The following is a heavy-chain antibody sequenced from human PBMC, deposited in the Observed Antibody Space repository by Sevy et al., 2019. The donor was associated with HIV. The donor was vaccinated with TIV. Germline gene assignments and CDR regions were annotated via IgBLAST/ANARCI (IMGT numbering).Heavy chain of an antibody. J-gene: IGHJ6*02. Sequence: GGSLRLSCEASEFTFSSYSMNWVRQAPGKGLEWVSSISRSSSYIYYADSVKGRLTISRDNAKNSLFLQMNSLRAEDTAVYYCARDKSTTAYYGMDVWGQGTTVTVSS. D-gene: IGHD2-21*01. CDR3: ARDKSTTAYYGMDV. V-gene: IGHV3-21*01. CDR1: EFTFSSYS. CDR2: ISRSSSYI.